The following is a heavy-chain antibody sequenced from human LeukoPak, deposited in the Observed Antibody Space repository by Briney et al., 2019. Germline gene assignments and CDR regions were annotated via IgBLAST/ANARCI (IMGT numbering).Heavy chain of an antibody. Sequence: SVKVSCKASGGTFSSYTISWVRQAPGQGLEWIGRIIPILGITNYAQKFKGRVTITADKSTSTAYMELSSLRSEDTAVYYCAREKYSYDSSGYGDAFDIWGQGTMVTVSS. D-gene: IGHD3-22*01. V-gene: IGHV1-69*04. CDR1: GGTFSSYT. CDR3: AREKYSYDSSGYGDAFDI. CDR2: IIPILGIT. J-gene: IGHJ3*02.